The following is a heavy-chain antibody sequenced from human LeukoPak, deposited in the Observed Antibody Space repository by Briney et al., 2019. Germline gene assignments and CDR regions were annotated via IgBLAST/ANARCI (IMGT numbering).Heavy chain of an antibody. D-gene: IGHD3-22*01. CDR1: GFTFDDYA. CDR2: ISWNSGSI. Sequence: PAGYLRLSCAGSGFTFDDYAMHWVRQAPGKGLGWVSGISWNSGSIGYADSVKGRFTISRDNAKNSLYLQMNSLRAEDMDLYYCAKGVPSNYYDSSGIGVAFDIWGQGKMVTVSS. V-gene: IGHV3-9*03. CDR3: AKGVPSNYYDSSGIGVAFDI. J-gene: IGHJ3*02.